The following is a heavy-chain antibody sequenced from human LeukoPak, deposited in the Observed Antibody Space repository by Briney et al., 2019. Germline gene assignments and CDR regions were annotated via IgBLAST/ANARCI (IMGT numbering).Heavy chain of an antibody. CDR2: IYPGDSDT. CDR3: ARQTRITIFGVVTNDAFDI. Sequence: GESLKISCKGSGYSFTSYWIGWVRQMPGKGLEWMGIIYPGDSDTRYSPSFQGQVTISADKSISTAYLQWSSLKASDTAMYYCARQTRITIFGVVTNDAFDIWGQGTVVTVSS. D-gene: IGHD3-3*01. V-gene: IGHV5-51*01. CDR1: GYSFTSYW. J-gene: IGHJ3*02.